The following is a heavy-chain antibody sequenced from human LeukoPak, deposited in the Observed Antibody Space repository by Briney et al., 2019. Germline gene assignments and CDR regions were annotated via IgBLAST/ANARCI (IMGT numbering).Heavy chain of an antibody. CDR2: ISGSGGST. D-gene: IGHD3-22*01. CDR3: AKGYYYDSSGYLDY. CDR1: GFTFSSYA. J-gene: IGHJ4*02. Sequence: KTGGSLRLSCAASGFTFSSYAMSWVRQAPGKGLEWVSAISGSGGSTYYADSVKGRFIISRDNSKNTLYLQMNSLRAEDTAVYYCAKGYYYDSSGYLDYWGQGTLVTVSS. V-gene: IGHV3-23*01.